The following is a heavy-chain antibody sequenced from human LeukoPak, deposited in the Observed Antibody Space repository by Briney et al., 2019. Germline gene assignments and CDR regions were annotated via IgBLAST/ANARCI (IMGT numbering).Heavy chain of an antibody. CDR1: GGSFSGYY. CDR2: INHSGST. Sequence: PSETLSLTCAVYGGSFSGYYWSWIRQPPGKGLEWIGEINHSGSTNYNPSLKSRVTISVDTSKNQFSLKLSSVTAADTAVYYCARERIAVAGAEYFQHWGQGTLVTVSS. V-gene: IGHV4-34*01. J-gene: IGHJ1*01. D-gene: IGHD6-19*01. CDR3: ARERIAVAGAEYFQH.